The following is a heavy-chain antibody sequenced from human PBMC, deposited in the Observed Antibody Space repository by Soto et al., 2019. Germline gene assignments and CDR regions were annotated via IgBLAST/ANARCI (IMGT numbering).Heavy chain of an antibody. V-gene: IGHV3-30*18. CDR3: ANAAIAAAWNFDY. D-gene: IGHD6-13*01. J-gene: IGHJ4*02. CDR1: GFTFSSYG. CDR2: ISYDGSNK. Sequence: QVQLVESGGGVVQPGRSLRLSCAASGFTFSSYGMHWVRQAPGKGLEWVAVISYDGSNKYYADSVKGRFTISRDNSKNTLYLQMNSLRAEDTAVYYCANAAIAAAWNFDYWGQGTLVTVSS.